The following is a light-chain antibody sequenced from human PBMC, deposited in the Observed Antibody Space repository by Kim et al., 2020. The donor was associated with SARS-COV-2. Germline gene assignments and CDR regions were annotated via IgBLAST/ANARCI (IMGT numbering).Light chain of an antibody. CDR2: EDN. CDR1: SGSIASNY. J-gene: IGLJ1*01. CDR3: QSYDGINYV. Sequence: NFMLTQPHSVSESPGKTVTISCTRSSGSIASNYVQWYLQRPDSASTLVIHEDNQRPSGVPDRFSGSIDSSSNSASLTISALKTEDEADYYCQSYDGINYVFGTGTKVTVL. V-gene: IGLV6-57*04.